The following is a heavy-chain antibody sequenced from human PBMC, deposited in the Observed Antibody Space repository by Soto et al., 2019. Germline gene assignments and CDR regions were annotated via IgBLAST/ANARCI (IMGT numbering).Heavy chain of an antibody. CDR1: VFTFSSYA. CDR3: AEDPEAADATGWFDP. Sequence: GGSLPLACAASVFTFSSYAMSWVRQAPGKGLEWVSAISGSGGSTYYADSVKGRFTISKDNSKNTLYLQMNSLRAEDAAVYYCAEDPEAADATGWFDPWGQGTLVTVSS. D-gene: IGHD6-13*01. CDR2: ISGSGGST. J-gene: IGHJ5*02. V-gene: IGHV3-23*01.